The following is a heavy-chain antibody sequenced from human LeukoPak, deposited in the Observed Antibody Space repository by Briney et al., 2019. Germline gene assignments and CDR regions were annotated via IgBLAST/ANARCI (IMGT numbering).Heavy chain of an antibody. CDR3: GREMLEPGKTLEH. V-gene: IGHV3-74*01. J-gene: IGHJ4*02. CDR1: GFTSSTYW. D-gene: IGHD1-1*01. CDR2: INDDGTYT. Sequence: QSAGSLRLSCAVSGFTSSTYWMHWVRHAPGKGLVWVSRINDDGTYTVYAGSVKGRFTISRDNAESTLYLQMNSLRADDTAVYYCGREMLEPGKTLEHWGQGTLVTVSS.